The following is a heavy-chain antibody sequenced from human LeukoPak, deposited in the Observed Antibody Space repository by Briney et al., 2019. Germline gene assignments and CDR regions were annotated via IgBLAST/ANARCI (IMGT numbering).Heavy chain of an antibody. CDR3: ARGALYMYYFDY. V-gene: IGHV3-33*01. D-gene: IGHD3-10*01. J-gene: IGHJ4*02. CDR2: ISFDGSQK. Sequence: GGSLRLSCAASGFTFSNYGMHWVRQAPGKGLEWVALISFDGSQKYYADSVKGRFTISRDNAKNTVYLQMNSLRVEDTAVYYCARGALYMYYFDYWGQGTLVTVSS. CDR1: GFTFSNYG.